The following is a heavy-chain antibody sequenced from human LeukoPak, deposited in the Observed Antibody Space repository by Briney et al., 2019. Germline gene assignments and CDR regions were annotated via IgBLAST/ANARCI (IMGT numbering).Heavy chain of an antibody. J-gene: IGHJ3*02. D-gene: IGHD6-19*01. CDR2: IKQDGSEK. CDR1: GFTFSSYW. Sequence: GGSLRLSCAASGFTFSSYWMSWVRQAPGKGLEWVANIKQDGSEKYYVDSVKGRFTISRDNSKNTLYLQMNSLRAEDTAVYYCAKDSGSSGLVRTEDAFDIWGQGTMVTVSS. CDR3: AKDSGSSGLVRTEDAFDI. V-gene: IGHV3-7*03.